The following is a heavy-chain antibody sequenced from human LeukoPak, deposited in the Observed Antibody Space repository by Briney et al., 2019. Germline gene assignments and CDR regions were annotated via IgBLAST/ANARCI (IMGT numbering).Heavy chain of an antibody. D-gene: IGHD1-26*01. CDR1: GGSISSYY. CDR3: ARLVGPMDAFDF. Sequence: SETLSLTCTVSGGSISSYYGRWLRQPRGKGLEWIGYIYYSGSTKYNPSLKGRVTISGDKSKNQFSLTLSSVTAADTAVYYCARLVGPMDAFDFWGQGTLVTVSS. CDR2: IYYSGST. J-gene: IGHJ3*01. V-gene: IGHV4-59*13.